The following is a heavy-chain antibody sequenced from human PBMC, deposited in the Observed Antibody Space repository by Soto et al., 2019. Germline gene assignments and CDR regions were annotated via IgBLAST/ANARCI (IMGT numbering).Heavy chain of an antibody. V-gene: IGHV4-34*01. CDR1: GGSFSGYY. Sequence: QVQLQQWGAGLFKPSETLSLTCAVYGGSFSGYYWTWIRQPQGTGLEWIGEINHSGNTNYHPSLKSRVTISVDTSKNQFSLKLTSVTAADAAVYYCARDKITGLFDYWGQGTLVTVSS. CDR3: ARDKITGLFDY. D-gene: IGHD2-8*02. CDR2: INHSGNT. J-gene: IGHJ4*02.